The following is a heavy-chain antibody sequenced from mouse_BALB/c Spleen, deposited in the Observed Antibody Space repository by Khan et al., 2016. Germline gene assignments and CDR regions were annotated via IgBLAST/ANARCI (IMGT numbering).Heavy chain of an antibody. D-gene: IGHD1-1*01. CDR2: ISNGGGST. CDR3: ARQGYGSSIDY. CDR1: GFTFSDYY. Sequence: EVELVESGGGLVQPGGSLKLSCATSGFTFSDYYMYWVRQTPEKRLEWVAYISNGGGSTYYPDTVKGRFTISRDQAKKNLYMQMSRLKSEDTAMYYGARQGYGSSIDYWGQGTTLTVSS. V-gene: IGHV5-12*02. J-gene: IGHJ2*01.